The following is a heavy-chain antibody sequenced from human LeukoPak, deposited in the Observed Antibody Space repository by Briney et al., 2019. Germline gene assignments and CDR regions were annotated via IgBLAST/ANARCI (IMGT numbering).Heavy chain of an antibody. D-gene: IGHD3-16*01. V-gene: IGHV3-7*03. CDR2: INHNGNVN. Sequence: PGGSLRLSCAASGFMFSSNWMSWVRLAPGKGLEWVASINHNGNVNYYEDSVKGRFTISRDNAKNSLYLQMSNLRAEDTAVYFCARGGGLDVWGQGATVTVSS. CDR3: ARGGGLDV. CDR1: GFMFSSNW. J-gene: IGHJ6*02.